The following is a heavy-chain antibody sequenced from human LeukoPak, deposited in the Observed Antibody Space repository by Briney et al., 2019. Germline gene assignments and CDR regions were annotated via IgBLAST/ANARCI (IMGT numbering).Heavy chain of an antibody. CDR3: AKAAGVGATGVFTNFDY. Sequence: GGSLRLSCAASGFTFSSYGMHWVRQAPGKGLEWVAVIWYDGSNKYYADSVKGRFTISRDNSKNTLYLQMNSLRAEDTAVYYCAKAAGVGATGVFTNFDYWGQGTLVTVSS. CDR2: IWYDGSNK. CDR1: GFTFSSYG. J-gene: IGHJ4*02. D-gene: IGHD1-26*01. V-gene: IGHV3-33*06.